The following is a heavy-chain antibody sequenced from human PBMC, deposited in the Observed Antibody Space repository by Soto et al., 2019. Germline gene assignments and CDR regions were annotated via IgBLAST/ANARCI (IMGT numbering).Heavy chain of an antibody. CDR2: LTGRGGNT. CDR1: GLTFSTYA. Sequence: QLLESGGGLVQPGGSRRLSCAASGLTFSTYAMSWVRQAPGKGMKWASTLTGRGGNTYYADSVKGRFTISRDNSKNTLDLPMSNLRGEDTAIYYCAKDRAVLRFLEGGPFNLWGQGTLVTVSS. J-gene: IGHJ1*01. D-gene: IGHD3-3*01. V-gene: IGHV3-23*01. CDR3: AKDRAVLRFLEGGPFNL.